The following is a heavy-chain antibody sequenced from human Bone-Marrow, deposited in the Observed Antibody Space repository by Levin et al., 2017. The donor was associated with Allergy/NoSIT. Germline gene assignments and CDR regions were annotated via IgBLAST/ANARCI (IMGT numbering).Heavy chain of an antibody. V-gene: IGHV3-48*02. CDR2: IGYSGTTI. CDR3: AKVGTRGNSYGLH. Sequence: GSLRLSCAASGFPFGSFTMVWVRQAPGKGLEWISYIGYSGTTIYYAESVKGRFTISRDNAKNSLYLQMSSLRDEDTAVYYCAKVGTRGNSYGLHWGQGTLVTVSS. J-gene: IGHJ4*02. CDR1: GFPFGSFT. D-gene: IGHD5-18*01.